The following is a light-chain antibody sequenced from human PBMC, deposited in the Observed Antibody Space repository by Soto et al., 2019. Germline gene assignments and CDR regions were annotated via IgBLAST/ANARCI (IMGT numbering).Light chain of an antibody. CDR1: SSNIGSNT. CDR2: SNN. Sequence: QSVLTQPPSASGTPGQRVTISCSGSSSNIGSNTVNWYQQLPGTAPKLLIYSNNQRLSGVPDRFSGSKSGTSASLAISGLQSEDEAYYYCAAWDDSLNGVVFGGGTKLTVL. J-gene: IGLJ2*01. V-gene: IGLV1-44*01. CDR3: AAWDDSLNGVV.